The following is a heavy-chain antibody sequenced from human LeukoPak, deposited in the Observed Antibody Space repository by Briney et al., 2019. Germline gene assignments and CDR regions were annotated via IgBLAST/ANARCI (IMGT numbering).Heavy chain of an antibody. V-gene: IGHV3-30-3*01. CDR3: ARDYGDYVRLSAFDI. CDR1: GFTFSRYA. D-gene: IGHD4-17*01. Sequence: GGSLRLSCAASGFTFSRYAMHWVRQAPGKGLEWAAVISYDGSNKFYADSVKGRFTISRDNSKNTLYLQMNSLRAEDTAVYYCARDYGDYVRLSAFDIWGQGTMVTVSS. CDR2: ISYDGSNK. J-gene: IGHJ3*02.